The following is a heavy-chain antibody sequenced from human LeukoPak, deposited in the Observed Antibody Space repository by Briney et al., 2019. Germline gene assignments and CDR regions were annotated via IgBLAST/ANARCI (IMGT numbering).Heavy chain of an antibody. V-gene: IGHV1-2*02. CDR3: ARDTVGATSEYFQH. D-gene: IGHD1-26*01. Sequence: GASVKVSCKASGYTFTGYYVHWVRRAPGQGLEWIGWINPNSGGTNYAQKFQGRVTMTRDTSISTAYMELSRLRSDDTAVYYCARDTVGATSEYFQHWGQGTLVTVSS. CDR2: INPNSGGT. CDR1: GYTFTGYY. J-gene: IGHJ1*01.